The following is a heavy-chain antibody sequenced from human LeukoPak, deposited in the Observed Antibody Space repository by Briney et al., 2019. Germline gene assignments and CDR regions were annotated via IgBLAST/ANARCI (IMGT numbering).Heavy chain of an antibody. D-gene: IGHD2-21*02. J-gene: IGHJ4*02. V-gene: IGHV3-21*04. CDR3: ARGTVTAPDY. CDR2: ISSSSSYI. Sequence: GGSLRLSCAASGFTFSSYSMNWVRQAPGKGLEWVSSISSSSSYIYYADSVKGRFTISRDNAKNSLYLQMNRLRPEDTAVYYCARGTVTAPDYWGQGTLVTVSS. CDR1: GFTFSSYS.